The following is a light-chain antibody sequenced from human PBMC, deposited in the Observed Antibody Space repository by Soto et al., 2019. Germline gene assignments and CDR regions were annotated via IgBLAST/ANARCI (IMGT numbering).Light chain of an antibody. CDR1: QIIGSW. Sequence: DIQMTQSPSTLSASVGDRVTITCRASQIIGSWLAWYQQKPGKAPKLLIYDASSLESGVPSRFSGSGSGTEFTLTISSLQPDDFATYYCQQYNSYRAFGQGTKVDIK. V-gene: IGKV1-5*01. J-gene: IGKJ1*01. CDR3: QQYNSYRA. CDR2: DAS.